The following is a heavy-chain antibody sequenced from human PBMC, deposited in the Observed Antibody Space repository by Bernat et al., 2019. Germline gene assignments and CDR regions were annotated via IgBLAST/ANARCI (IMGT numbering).Heavy chain of an antibody. CDR2: IYPGDSDT. J-gene: IGHJ4*02. CDR3: ARHITEYSSGWEGFDY. Sequence: PGESLQISCKSSGYSFASYWIAWVRQVPGKGLEWMGIIYPGDSDTRYSPSFQGQVTMSVDKSISTAYLQWSSLKASDTAMYYCARHITEYSSGWEGFDYWGREPWSPSPQ. D-gene: IGHD6-19*01. V-gene: IGHV5-51*01. CDR1: GYSFASYW.